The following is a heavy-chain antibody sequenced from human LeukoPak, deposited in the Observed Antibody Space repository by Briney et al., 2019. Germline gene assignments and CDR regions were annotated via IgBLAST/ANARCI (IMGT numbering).Heavy chain of an antibody. V-gene: IGHV3-66*01. D-gene: IGHD6-13*01. CDR2: IYSGGST. Sequence: PGGSLRLSCGASGFTVSSNYMSWVRQAPGKGVEWVSVIYSGGSTYYADSVKGRFTISRDNSKNTLYLQMNSLRAEDTAVYYCARDGSSSPHDYWGQGTLVTASS. J-gene: IGHJ4*02. CDR3: ARDGSSSPHDY. CDR1: GFTVSSNY.